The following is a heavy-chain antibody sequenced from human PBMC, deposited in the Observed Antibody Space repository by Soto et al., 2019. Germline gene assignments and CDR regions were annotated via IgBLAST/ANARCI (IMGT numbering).Heavy chain of an antibody. CDR1: GVTVTSNY. Sequence: GGSLRLSCAASGVTVTSNYMSWVRQAPGKGLEWISLIYTYGTTHFADSVKGRFTISRNNSENTLYLQMNSLRADDTAVYCCEKGTTLAGEVWFDPWGQGTLVTVSS. D-gene: IGHD6-19*01. CDR2: IYTYGTT. J-gene: IGHJ5*02. V-gene: IGHV3-53*01. CDR3: EKGTTLAGEVWFDP.